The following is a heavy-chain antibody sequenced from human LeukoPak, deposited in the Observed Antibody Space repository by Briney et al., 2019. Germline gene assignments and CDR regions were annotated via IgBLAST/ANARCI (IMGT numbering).Heavy chain of an antibody. CDR2: IKSKTDGGTT. D-gene: IGHD1-26*01. CDR1: GFTFTNAW. CDR3: QGGRF. V-gene: IGHV3-15*01. J-gene: IGHJ4*02. Sequence: PGGSLRLSCSDSGFTFTNAWTSWVRQAPGKGREWGGRIKSKTDGGTTDYAAPVKGRFSISRDDSKNTLYLQMNSLKSEDTAVYYCQGGRFWGQGTLVTVSS.